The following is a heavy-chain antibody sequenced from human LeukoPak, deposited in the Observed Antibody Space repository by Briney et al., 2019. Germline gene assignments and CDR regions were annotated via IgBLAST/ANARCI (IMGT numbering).Heavy chain of an antibody. D-gene: IGHD5-18*01. J-gene: IGHJ4*02. Sequence: GGSLRLSCAASGFTFSNHWMHWVRQAPGKGLMWVSRINRGGSRTDYADSVKGRFTISRDDAKNTLYLQLNSLRAEDTAVYFCARGGSDTATAHDNWGQGTLVTVSS. V-gene: IGHV3-74*01. CDR3: ARGGSDTATAHDN. CDR1: GFTFSNHW. CDR2: INRGGSRT.